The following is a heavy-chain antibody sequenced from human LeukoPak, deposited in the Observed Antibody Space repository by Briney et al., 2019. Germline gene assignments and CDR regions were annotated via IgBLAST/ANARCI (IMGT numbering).Heavy chain of an antibody. CDR2: INPSGGST. CDR1: GYTFTSYY. Sequence: ASVKVSCKASGYTFTSYYMHWVRQAPGQGLEWMGIINPSGGSTSYAQKFQGRVTMTRDTSTSTVYMELSSLRSEDTAVYYCARERVLRYFDWLEPEAYYYYMDVWGKGTTVTISS. CDR3: ARERVLRYFDWLEPEAYYYYMDV. V-gene: IGHV1-46*01. J-gene: IGHJ6*03. D-gene: IGHD3-9*01.